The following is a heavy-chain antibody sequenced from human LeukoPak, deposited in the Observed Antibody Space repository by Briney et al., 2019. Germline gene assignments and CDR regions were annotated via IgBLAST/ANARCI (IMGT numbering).Heavy chain of an antibody. V-gene: IGHV4-59*08. Sequence: SETLSLTCTVTGGSMSPYHWGWIRQPPGKGLEWTGYIYYSGSTNYNPSLKSRVTISVDTSKNQFSLKLSSVTAADTAIYYCARAVSGRFDYWGQGTLVTVSS. CDR1: GGSMSPYH. CDR3: ARAVSGRFDY. J-gene: IGHJ4*02. D-gene: IGHD6-19*01. CDR2: IYYSGST.